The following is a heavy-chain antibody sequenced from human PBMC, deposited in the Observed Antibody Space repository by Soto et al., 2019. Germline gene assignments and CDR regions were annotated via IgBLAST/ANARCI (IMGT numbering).Heavy chain of an antibody. J-gene: IGHJ4*02. V-gene: IGHV4-59*11. CDR1: GVSTSNHY. Sequence: QVQLQESGPGLVKPSETLSLTCSVSGVSTSNHYWTWIRKPPGQGPEWIGCIYYRGTTNYNASFNSRVTISLDTSKNQFSLKLTSVTTADTAVYYCARGGGSPYHDHECDYWGQGILVTVSS. CDR2: IYYRGTT. D-gene: IGHD2-2*01. CDR3: ARGGGSPYHDHECDY.